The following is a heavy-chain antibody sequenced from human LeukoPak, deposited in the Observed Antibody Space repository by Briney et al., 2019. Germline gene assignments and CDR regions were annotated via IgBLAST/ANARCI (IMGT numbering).Heavy chain of an antibody. CDR1: GYTFTGYY. CDR3: AVEAAAGLNFDY. Sequence: ASVKVSCKAFGYTFTGYYMHWVRQAPGQGLEWMGWINPNSGGTNYAQKFQGRVTMTRDTSISTAYMELSRLRSDDTAVYYCAVEAAAGLNFDYWGQGTLVTVSS. J-gene: IGHJ4*02. CDR2: INPNSGGT. V-gene: IGHV1-2*02. D-gene: IGHD6-25*01.